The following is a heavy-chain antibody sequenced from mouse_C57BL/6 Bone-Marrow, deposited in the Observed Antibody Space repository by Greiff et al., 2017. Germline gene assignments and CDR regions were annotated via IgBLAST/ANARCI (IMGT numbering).Heavy chain of an antibody. CDR1: GYTFTSYW. CDR2: IHPNSGST. D-gene: IGHD1-1*01. Sequence: QDQLQQPGAELVKPGASVKLSCKASGYTFTSYWMHWVKQRPGQGLEWIGMIHPNSGSTNYNEKFKSKATLTVDKSSSTAYMQLSSLTSEDSAVYYCARPLYYGSSSWFAYWGQGTLVTVSA. J-gene: IGHJ3*01. V-gene: IGHV1-64*01. CDR3: ARPLYYGSSSWFAY.